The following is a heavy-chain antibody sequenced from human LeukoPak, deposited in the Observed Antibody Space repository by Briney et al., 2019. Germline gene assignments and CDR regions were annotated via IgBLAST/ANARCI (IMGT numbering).Heavy chain of an antibody. J-gene: IGHJ4*02. D-gene: IGHD5-12*01. CDR3: ARGGYEGVGPNKRSDY. CDR1: VGSLSSGAYY. CDR2: IHYSGST. Sequence: PSQTLSLTCTVSVGSLSSGAYYSRWRPHHPGKGLEWVGCIHYSGSTSYDPPLKSRVTISVDTSKNQFSLKLSSVTAADTAVYYCARGGYEGVGPNKRSDYWGQGALVTVSS. V-gene: IGHV4-31*03.